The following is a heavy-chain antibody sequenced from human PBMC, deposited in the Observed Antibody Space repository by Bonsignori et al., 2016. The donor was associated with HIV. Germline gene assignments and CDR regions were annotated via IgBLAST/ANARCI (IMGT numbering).Heavy chain of an antibody. CDR3: ARDVISVTGYYLGWFDP. CDR2: IYYSGST. Sequence: QVQLQESGPGLVKPSETLSLTCTVSDYSITDGYYWGWIRQPPGKGLEWIGSIYYSGSTYSNPSLRSRVTMSVDTSRNQFSLRLTSVTAADTAVYYCARDVISVTGYYLGWFDPWGPERWSPSSQ. J-gene: IGHJ5*02. D-gene: IGHD3-9*01. CDR1: DYSITDGYY. V-gene: IGHV4-38-2*02.